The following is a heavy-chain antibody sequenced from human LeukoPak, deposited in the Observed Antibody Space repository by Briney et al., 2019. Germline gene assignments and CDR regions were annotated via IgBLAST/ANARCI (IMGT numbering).Heavy chain of an antibody. V-gene: IGHV1-8*01. Sequence: ASVKVSCKASGYTFTSYDINWVRQAPGQGLEWMGWMNPNSGNTDYAQKFQGRVTMTRNTSISTAYMELSSLRSDDTAVYYCARDARPRHNWFDPWGQGTLVTVSS. D-gene: IGHD2-8*01. J-gene: IGHJ5*02. CDR2: MNPNSGNT. CDR3: ARDARPRHNWFDP. CDR1: GYTFTSYD.